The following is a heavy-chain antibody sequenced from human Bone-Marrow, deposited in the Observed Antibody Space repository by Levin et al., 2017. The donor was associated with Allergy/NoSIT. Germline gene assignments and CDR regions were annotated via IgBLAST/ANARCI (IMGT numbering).Heavy chain of an antibody. CDR3: ARVNYYDSSGWPAPPRVRDYGMDV. J-gene: IGHJ6*02. CDR1: GFTFSSYW. V-gene: IGHV3-7*01. Sequence: AGGSLRLSCAASGFTFSSYWMSWVRQAPGKGLEWVANIKQDGSEKYYVDSVKGRFTISRDNAKNSLYLQMNSLRAEDTAVYYCARVNYYDSSGWPAPPRVRDYGMDVWGQGTTVTVSS. D-gene: IGHD3-22*01. CDR2: IKQDGSEK.